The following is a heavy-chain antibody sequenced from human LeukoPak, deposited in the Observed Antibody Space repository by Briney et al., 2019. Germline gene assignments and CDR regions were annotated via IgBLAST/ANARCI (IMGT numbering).Heavy chain of an antibody. Sequence: PSETLSLTCTVSGGSISSYYWSWIRQPPGKGLEWIGYIYTSGSTNYNPSLKSRVTISVDTSKNQFSLKLSSVTAADTAVYYCAREFRGGGVWFDPWGQGTLVTVSS. D-gene: IGHD3-16*01. V-gene: IGHV4-4*09. CDR3: AREFRGGGVWFDP. J-gene: IGHJ5*02. CDR1: GGSISSYY. CDR2: IYTSGST.